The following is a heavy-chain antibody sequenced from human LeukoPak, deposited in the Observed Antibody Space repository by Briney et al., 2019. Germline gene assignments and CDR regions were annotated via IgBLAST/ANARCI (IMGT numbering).Heavy chain of an antibody. J-gene: IGHJ4*02. CDR2: INPNSGGT. V-gene: IGHV1-2*02. Sequence: ASVKVSCKASGYTFTGYYMHWVQQAPGQGLEWMGWINPNSGGTNYAQKFQGRVTMTRDTSISTAYMELSRLRSDDTAVYYCARDLVATVTTRYFDYWGQGTLVTVSS. CDR1: GYTFTGYY. CDR3: ARDLVATVTTRYFDY. D-gene: IGHD4-17*01.